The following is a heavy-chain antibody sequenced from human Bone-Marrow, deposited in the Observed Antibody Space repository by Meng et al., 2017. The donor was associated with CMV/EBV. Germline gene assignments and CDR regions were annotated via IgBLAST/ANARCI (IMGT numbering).Heavy chain of an antibody. D-gene: IGHD3-10*01. CDR1: GFTFSSYS. CDR2: INQDGSQK. Sequence: GESLKISCAASGFTFSSYSMNWVRQAPGKGLEWVANINQDGSQKNYVDSVKGRFTISRDNAKNSLSLQMNSLRPEDTAVYYCARDLGYSITMVRGGKAFDIWGQGTMVTVSS. CDR3: ARDLGYSITMVRGGKAFDI. J-gene: IGHJ3*02. V-gene: IGHV3-7*03.